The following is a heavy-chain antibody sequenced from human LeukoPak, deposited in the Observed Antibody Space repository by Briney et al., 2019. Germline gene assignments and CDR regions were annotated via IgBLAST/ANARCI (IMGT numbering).Heavy chain of an antibody. CDR3: ARETYCSSTSCYLDY. CDR1: GFTFSSYP. J-gene: IGHJ4*02. Sequence: GGSLRLSCAASGFTFSSYPMSWVRQAPGKGLEWVSAISGSGSSTYYADSVKGRFTISRDNAKNSLYLQMNSLRAEDTAVYYCARETYCSSTSCYLDYWGQGTLVTVSS. CDR2: ISGSGSST. V-gene: IGHV3-23*01. D-gene: IGHD2-2*01.